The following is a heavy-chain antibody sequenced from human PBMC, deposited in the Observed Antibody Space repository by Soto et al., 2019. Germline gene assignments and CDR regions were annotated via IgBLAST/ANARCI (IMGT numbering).Heavy chain of an antibody. J-gene: IGHJ4*02. Sequence: GESLKISCAASGFMFSTFPLSWVRQAPGMGLEWVSVISGSGDGTDYADSVKGRFTISRDNSKNTLYLQMNSLRAEDTAVYYCAGPGYSSQDYWGQGALVTVSS. V-gene: IGHV3-23*01. D-gene: IGHD5-18*01. CDR1: GFMFSTFP. CDR3: AGPGYSSQDY. CDR2: ISGSGDGT.